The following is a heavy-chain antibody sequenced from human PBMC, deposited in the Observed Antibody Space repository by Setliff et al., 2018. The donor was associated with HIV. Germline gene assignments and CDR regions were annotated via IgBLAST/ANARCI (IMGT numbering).Heavy chain of an antibody. D-gene: IGHD3-22*01. V-gene: IGHV3-11*04. CDR1: GYKFTNYW. J-gene: IGHJ3*02. CDR3: ARVDAITMIVVVLTRAFDI. CDR2: ISSSGSTI. Sequence: PGESLKISCKGSGYKFTNYWIGWVRQAPGKGLEWVSYISSSGSTIYYADSVKGRFTISRDNAKNSLYLQMNSLRAEDTAVYYCARVDAITMIVVVLTRAFDIWGQGTMVTVSS.